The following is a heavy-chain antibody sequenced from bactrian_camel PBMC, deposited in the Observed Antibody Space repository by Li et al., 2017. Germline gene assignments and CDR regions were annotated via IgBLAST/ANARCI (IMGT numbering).Heavy chain of an antibody. CDR2: INRSSGT. CDR1: GFPFSSSV. CDR3: AAERAESLYCTGGSEHASMYFHY. J-gene: IGHJ4*01. D-gene: IGHD1*01. Sequence: DVQLVESGGGLVQPGGSLRLSCAASGFPFSSSVMMWVRQASGKGLEWVSTINRSSGTYYADSVKGRFTISRDNAKNALYLQMTSLKPEDTAMYYCAAERAESLYCTGGSEHASMYFHYRGQGTQVTVS. V-gene: IGHV3S40*01.